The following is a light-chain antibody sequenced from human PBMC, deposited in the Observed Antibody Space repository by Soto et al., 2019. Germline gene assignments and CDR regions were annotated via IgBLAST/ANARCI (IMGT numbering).Light chain of an antibody. CDR1: QSVNSK. CDR3: QQYNNWRPIT. Sequence: IVTTQATATLSHSLGXRXTLSXRASQSVNSKVAWYQQKPFQPPKLLIYVASTRATCIPAMFSGSGSGTEFNLTISSMQAEDFALYYCQQYNNWRPITFGQGTRLETK. V-gene: IGKV3-15*01. J-gene: IGKJ5*01. CDR2: VAS.